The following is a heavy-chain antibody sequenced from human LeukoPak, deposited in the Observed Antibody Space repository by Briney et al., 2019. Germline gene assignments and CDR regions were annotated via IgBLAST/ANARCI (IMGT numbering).Heavy chain of an antibody. D-gene: IGHD1-26*01. CDR2: ISYDGSNK. CDR1: GFTFSSYG. J-gene: IGHJ4*02. V-gene: IGHV3-30*18. Sequence: GGSLRLSCAASGFTFSSYGMHWVRQAPGKGLEWVALISYDGSNKYYADSVKGRFTISRDNSKNTLYLQMNSLRADDTAVYYCAKGGSYGFHWGQGTLVTVSS. CDR3: AKGGSYGFH.